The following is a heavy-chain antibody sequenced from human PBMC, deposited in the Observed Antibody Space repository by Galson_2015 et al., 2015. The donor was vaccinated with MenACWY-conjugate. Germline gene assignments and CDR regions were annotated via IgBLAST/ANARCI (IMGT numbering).Heavy chain of an antibody. CDR2: ISGSGGST. D-gene: IGHD5-24*01. Sequence: SLRLSCAVSGFTFSSYVLSWVRQAPGKGLEWVSAISGSGGSTYHADSVKGRFTISRDNLKNTLYLQMNSLRAEDTAVYYCAKDGLEMATPYYFDYWGQGTLVTVSS. J-gene: IGHJ4*02. CDR3: AKDGLEMATPYYFDY. V-gene: IGHV3-23*01. CDR1: GFTFSSYV.